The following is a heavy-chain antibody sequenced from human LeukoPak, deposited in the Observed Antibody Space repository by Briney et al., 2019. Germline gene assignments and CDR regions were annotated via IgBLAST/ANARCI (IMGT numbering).Heavy chain of an antibody. CDR2: ISSSSSYI. Sequence: GGSLRLSCAASGFTFSSYSMNWVRQAPGKGLEWVSSISSSSSYIYYADSVKGRFTISRDNAKNSLYLQMNSLRAEDTAVYYCARFDSSGWFSDYWGRGTLVTVSS. V-gene: IGHV3-21*01. J-gene: IGHJ4*02. D-gene: IGHD6-19*01. CDR1: GFTFSSYS. CDR3: ARFDSSGWFSDY.